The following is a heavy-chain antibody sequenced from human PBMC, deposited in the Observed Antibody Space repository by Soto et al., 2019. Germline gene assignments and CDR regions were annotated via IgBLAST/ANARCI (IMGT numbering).Heavy chain of an antibody. D-gene: IGHD3-10*01. V-gene: IGHV1-8*01. J-gene: IGHJ4*02. CDR2: MNPNSGRT. CDR3: ARAATGSYHSAY. Sequence: QVQLVQSGAEVKKPGASVKVSCKASGYSFTSYDISWVRQAAGQGLEWMGWMNPNSGRTTYLPKFQGRVTISADASTNTAYMELTSLSSDDTGIYFCARAATGSYHSAYWGQGTVVTVSS. CDR1: GYSFTSYD.